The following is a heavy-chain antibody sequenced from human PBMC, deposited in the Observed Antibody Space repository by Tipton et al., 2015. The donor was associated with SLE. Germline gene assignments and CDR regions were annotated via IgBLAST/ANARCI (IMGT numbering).Heavy chain of an antibody. CDR2: ISDGSST. CDR1: GFTFTNSW. CDR3: AKAAEVFDY. Sequence: SLRLSCAASGFTFTNSWMHWVRQAPGKGLVWVSRISDGSSTTYADSVRGRFTISRDNAKNTLYLQMNSLRAEDTAVYYCAKAAEVFDYWGQGTLVTVSS. V-gene: IGHV3-74*03. J-gene: IGHJ4*02.